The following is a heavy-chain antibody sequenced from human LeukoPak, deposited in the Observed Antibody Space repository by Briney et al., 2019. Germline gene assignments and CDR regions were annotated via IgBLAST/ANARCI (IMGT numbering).Heavy chain of an antibody. Sequence: PSETLSLTCSVSGDSVSSDKYYWNWIRQPAGKKLEWIGRIYISGTTNYDPLFNSRVTISLDTSKNQLSLNLRSATAADTAVYYCARSRGGYSYGVDFELWGQGTLVTVSS. D-gene: IGHD5-18*01. CDR3: ARSRGGYSYGVDFEL. CDR2: IYISGTT. V-gene: IGHV4-61*02. J-gene: IGHJ4*02. CDR1: GDSVSSDKYY.